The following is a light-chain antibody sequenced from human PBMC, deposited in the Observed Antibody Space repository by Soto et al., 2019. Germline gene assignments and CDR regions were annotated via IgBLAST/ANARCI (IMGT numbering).Light chain of an antibody. CDR3: QQRGEWPPGAT. Sequence: AIQLTQSPSSLSASVGDRITITCRASQDISNDLGWFQQKPGKAPKLLIYAASILQTVVPSRFSGSGSGSAFSLTITSLQPEEFAVYYCQQRGEWPPGATFGQGTRLEIK. CDR2: AAS. J-gene: IGKJ5*01. V-gene: IGKV1-6*02. CDR1: QDISND.